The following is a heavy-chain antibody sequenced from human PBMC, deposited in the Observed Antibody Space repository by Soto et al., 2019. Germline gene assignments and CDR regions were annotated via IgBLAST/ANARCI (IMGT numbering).Heavy chain of an antibody. J-gene: IGHJ5*02. Sequence: QVHLQQWGAGLLKPSETLSLTCAVYTGSFSGYYLTWIRQPPGKGLQWIGEIDHSGSSNYNPSLKRRVSMSVDAFKNQFCPQLTSVTAADTAVYYCARGQVPRINLLGVIVNPSRRLDPWGRGTLVTVSS. CDR3: ARGQVPRINLLGVIVNPSRRLDP. V-gene: IGHV4-34*01. CDR2: IDHSGSS. CDR1: TGSFSGYY. D-gene: IGHD3-3*01.